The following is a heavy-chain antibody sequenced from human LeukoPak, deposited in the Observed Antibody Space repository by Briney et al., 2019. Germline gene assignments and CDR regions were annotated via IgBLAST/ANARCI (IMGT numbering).Heavy chain of an antibody. V-gene: IGHV4-39*01. J-gene: IGHJ4*02. CDR1: GGSVSSSSYY. CDR3: ARWAQVGATLYYFDY. D-gene: IGHD1-26*01. Sequence: KTSETLSLTCTVSGGSVSSSSYYWGWIRQPPGKGLEWIGSVYYSGSTYYNPSLKSRVTISVDTSKNQFSLKLSSVTAADTALYYCARWAQVGATLYYFDYWGQGTLVTVSS. CDR2: VYYSGST.